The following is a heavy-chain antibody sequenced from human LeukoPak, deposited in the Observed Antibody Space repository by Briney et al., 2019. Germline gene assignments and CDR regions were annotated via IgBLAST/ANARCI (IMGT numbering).Heavy chain of an antibody. CDR1: GGSISTRSYY. CDR2: MFYSGST. D-gene: IGHD6-13*01. V-gene: IGHV4-39*01. CDR3: GRNSIAVAGTSWFDP. J-gene: IGHJ5*02. Sequence: SETLSLTCIVSGGSISTRSYYWGWIRQPPGKGPEWIGRMFYSGSTYYNPSLKTRVTISVDTCKTQFSLKLSSVTAADTAVYYCGRNSIAVAGTSWFDPWGQGTLVTVSS.